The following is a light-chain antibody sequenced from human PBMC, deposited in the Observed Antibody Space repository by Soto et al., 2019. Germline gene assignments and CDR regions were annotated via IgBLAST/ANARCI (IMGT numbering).Light chain of an antibody. CDR2: GAS. CDR3: QQSYSTLLT. V-gene: IGKV3-15*01. Sequence: EIVMTQSPATLSVSPGERATLSCRASQSVSSNLAWYQQKPGQAPRLLIYGASTRATGIPARFSGSGSGTEFTLTISSLQAEDVATYYCQQSYSTLLTFGGGTKVEIK. J-gene: IGKJ4*01. CDR1: QSVSSN.